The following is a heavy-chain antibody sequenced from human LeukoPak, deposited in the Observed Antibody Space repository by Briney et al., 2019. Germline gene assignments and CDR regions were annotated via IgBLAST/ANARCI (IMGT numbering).Heavy chain of an antibody. CDR2: IYYSGST. CDR1: GGSFSGYY. Sequence: SETLSLTCAVYGGSFSGYYWSWIRQPPGKGLEWIGYIYYSGSTNYNPSLKSRVTISVDTSKNQFSLKLSSVTAADTAVYYCARHRTVSWVDYWGQGTLVTVSS. V-gene: IGHV4-59*08. D-gene: IGHD6-13*01. J-gene: IGHJ4*02. CDR3: ARHRTVSWVDY.